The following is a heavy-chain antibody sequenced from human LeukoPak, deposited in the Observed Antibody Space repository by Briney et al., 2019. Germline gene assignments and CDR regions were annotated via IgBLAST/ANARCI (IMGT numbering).Heavy chain of an antibody. CDR3: ARLNNEFWY. CDR1: GGSIRYSSYY. V-gene: IGHV4-39*01. Sequence: PSETLSLTCTVSGGSIRYSSYYWGWIRQPPGKGLEWIGSVYYSGSTYSNPSLKSRVAILVDTSKNQFSLKLSSVTAADTAVYYCARLNNEFWYWGQGTLVTVSS. CDR2: VYYSGST. J-gene: IGHJ4*02. D-gene: IGHD3-3*01.